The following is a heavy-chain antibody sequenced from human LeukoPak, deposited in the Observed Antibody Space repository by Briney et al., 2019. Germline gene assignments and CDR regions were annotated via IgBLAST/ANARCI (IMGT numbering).Heavy chain of an antibody. CDR1: GFTFSSYS. CDR3: AREVGSGWSYYFDY. D-gene: IGHD6-19*01. V-gene: IGHV3-21*01. J-gene: IGHJ4*02. Sequence: GGSLRLSCAASGFTFSSYSMNWVRQARGEGLEWVSSISSSSSYIYYADSVKGRFTISRDNAKNSLYLQMNSLRAEDTAVYYCAREVGSGWSYYFDYWGQGTLVTVSS. CDR2: ISSSSSYI.